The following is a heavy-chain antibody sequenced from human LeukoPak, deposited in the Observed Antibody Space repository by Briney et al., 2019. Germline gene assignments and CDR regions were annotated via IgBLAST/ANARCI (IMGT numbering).Heavy chain of an antibody. D-gene: IGHD3-3*01. J-gene: IGHJ4*02. CDR1: GGSFSGYY. CDR3: ARGSTTWSIFGVDPLLDY. CDR2: INHSGST. Sequence: SETLSLTCAVYGGSFSGYYWSWICQPPGKGLEWIGEINHSGSTNYNPSLKSRVTISVDTSKNQFSLKLSSVTAADTAVYYCARGSTTWSIFGVDPLLDYWGQGTLVTVSS. V-gene: IGHV4-34*01.